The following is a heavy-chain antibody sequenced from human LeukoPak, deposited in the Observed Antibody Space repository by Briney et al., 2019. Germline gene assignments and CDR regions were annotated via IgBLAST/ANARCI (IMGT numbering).Heavy chain of an antibody. CDR3: VNYYDSSDYQQPNHFDY. Sequence: SETLSLTCTVSGGSISSSSYYWGWIRQPPGKGLDWIGSIYYSGGTYYNPSLKSRFTISVDTSKNQFSLKLSSVTAADTAVYYCVNYYDSSDYQQPNHFDYWGQGTLVTVSS. V-gene: IGHV4-39*01. CDR1: GGSISSSSYY. J-gene: IGHJ4*02. CDR2: IYYSGGT. D-gene: IGHD3-22*01.